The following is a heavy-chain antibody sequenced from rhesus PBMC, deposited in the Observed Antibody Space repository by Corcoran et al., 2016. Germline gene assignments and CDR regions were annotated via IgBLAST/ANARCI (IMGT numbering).Heavy chain of an antibody. J-gene: IGHJ4*01. V-gene: IGHV3S18*01. D-gene: IGHD4-29*01. CDR1: GFSFSDYY. CDR2: IRYTGGSI. Sequence: EVQLVESGGGLAKPGGSLRLSCAASGFSFSDYYMYWVHKAPGKGLEWVSGIRYTGGSIYYADSVKCRFTISREDAKKTLYLQMDSLRAEDTAVYYCARGDYSNYFDYWGQGVLVTVSS. CDR3: ARGDYSNYFDY.